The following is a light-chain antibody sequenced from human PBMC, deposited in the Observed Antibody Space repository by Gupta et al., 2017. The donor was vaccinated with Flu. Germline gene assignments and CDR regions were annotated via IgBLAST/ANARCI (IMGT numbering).Light chain of an antibody. Sequence: QSALTQPPSVSGSPGQSVTITCTGTSSDVGAYNSVSWYQQHPGKAPKLMINDVNKWPSGVPDRFAGSKSGKTASLTISGLQDEDEAEYYCCAHAGSYTYVFGTGTKVTVL. CDR3: CAHAGSYTYV. CDR1: SSDVGAYNS. CDR2: DVN. V-gene: IGLV2-11*01. J-gene: IGLJ1*01.